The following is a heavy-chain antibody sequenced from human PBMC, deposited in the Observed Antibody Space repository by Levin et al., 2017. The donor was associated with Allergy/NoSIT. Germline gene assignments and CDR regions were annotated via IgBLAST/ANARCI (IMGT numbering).Heavy chain of an antibody. CDR2: TSYDGSNK. J-gene: IGHJ4*01. CDR3: ARAVSGSYFDY. CDR1: GFSFSDYP. Sequence: GGSLRLSCAASGFSFSDYPMTWVRQGQGKGLEWVASTSYDGSNKNYADSVKGRFTISRDNSKDTLYLQMSSLRSEDTGVYYCARAVSGSYFDYWGHGTLVTVSS. V-gene: IGHV3-30-3*01. D-gene: IGHD3-10*01.